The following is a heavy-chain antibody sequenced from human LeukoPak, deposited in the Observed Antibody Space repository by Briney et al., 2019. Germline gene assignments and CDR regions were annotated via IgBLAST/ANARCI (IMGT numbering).Heavy chain of an antibody. V-gene: IGHV3-30*04. CDR1: GFTFSSYA. Sequence: GGSLRLSCAASGFTFSSYAMHWVRQAPGKGLEWVAVISYDGSNKYYADSVKGRFTISRDNSKNTLYLQMNSLRAEDTAVYYCAREYYFYHTDGWGKGTTVTVSS. CDR3: AREYYFYHTDG. J-gene: IGHJ6*03. CDR2: ISYDGSNK.